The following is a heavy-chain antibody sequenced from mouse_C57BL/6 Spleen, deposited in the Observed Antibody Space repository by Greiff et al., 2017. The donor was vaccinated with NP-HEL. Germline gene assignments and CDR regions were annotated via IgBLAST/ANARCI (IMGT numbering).Heavy chain of an antibody. Sequence: EVQLQEPGAELVKPGASVKLSCTASGFNFNDYYMHWVKQRTEQGLEWIGRIDPEDGETKYAPKFQGKATMTADTSSNTAYLQLSSLTSEDTAVYYGASSGGSSKGWYFGYWGKGTTLTVST. J-gene: IGHJ2*01. V-gene: IGHV14-2*01. CDR1: GFNFNDYY. CDR2: IDPEDGET. CDR3: ASSGGSSKGWYFGY. D-gene: IGHD1-1*01.